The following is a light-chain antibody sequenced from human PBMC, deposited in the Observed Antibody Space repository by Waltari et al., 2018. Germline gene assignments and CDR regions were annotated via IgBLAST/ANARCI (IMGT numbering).Light chain of an antibody. J-gene: IGLJ1*01. V-gene: IGLV2-23*02. CDR2: EVS. CDR3: CSYAGSSPYV. CDR1: SSDVGSYNL. Sequence: QSALTQPASVSGSPGQSITISCTGTSSDVGSYNLVPWYQQTPGKAPKLMIYEVSKRPSGVSNRFSGSKSGNTASLTISGLQAEDEADYYCCSYAGSSPYVFGTGTKVTVL.